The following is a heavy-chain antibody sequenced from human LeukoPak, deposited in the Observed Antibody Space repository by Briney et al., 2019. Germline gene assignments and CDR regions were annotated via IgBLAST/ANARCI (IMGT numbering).Heavy chain of an antibody. CDR1: GFTFSTFG. D-gene: IGHD6-13*01. J-gene: IGHJ4*02. CDR3: AKQIPGAAAGLFDY. Sequence: QSGGSLRLSCAASGFTFSTFGMHWVRQAPGKGLEWVTFIQYDGNKIHYAESVEGRFSVSRDNSKNTVYLQMNRLGAEDTAVYYCAKQIPGAAAGLFDYWGQGTLVTVSS. CDR2: IQYDGNKI. V-gene: IGHV3-30*02.